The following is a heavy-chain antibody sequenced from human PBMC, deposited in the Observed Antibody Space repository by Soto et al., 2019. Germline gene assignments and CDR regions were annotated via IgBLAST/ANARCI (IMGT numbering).Heavy chain of an antibody. CDR1: GGSISSYY. CDR2: IYYSGST. Sequence: SETLSLTCTVSGGSISSYYWSWIRQPPGKGLEWIGYIYYSGSTNYNPSLKSRVTISVDTSKNQFSLKLSYVTAADTAVYYCARDDYGDPRGGAFDIWGQGTMVTVSS. J-gene: IGHJ3*02. V-gene: IGHV4-59*01. D-gene: IGHD4-17*01. CDR3: ARDDYGDPRGGAFDI.